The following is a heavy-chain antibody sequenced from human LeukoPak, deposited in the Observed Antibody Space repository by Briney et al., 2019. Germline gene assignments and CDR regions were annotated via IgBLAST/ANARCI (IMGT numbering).Heavy chain of an antibody. D-gene: IGHD3-16*01. Sequence: GGSLRPSCAASGFSFSTYAMNWVRQAPGKGLEWVSGISASGGGKFYADSVKGRFTISRDKSKSTVSLQMNSLRAEDAAVYYCAKDNADYPIYYFDSWGQGILVTVSS. CDR1: GFSFSTYA. J-gene: IGHJ4*02. CDR3: AKDNADYPIYYFDS. CDR2: ISASGGGK. V-gene: IGHV3-23*01.